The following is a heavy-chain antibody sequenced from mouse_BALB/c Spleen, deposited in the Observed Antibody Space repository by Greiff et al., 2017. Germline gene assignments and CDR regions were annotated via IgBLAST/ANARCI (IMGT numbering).Heavy chain of an antibody. V-gene: IGHV7-3*02. J-gene: IGHJ3*01. D-gene: IGHD2-4*01. CDR1: GFTFTDYY. Sequence: EVQVVESGGGLVQPGGSLRLSCATSGFTFTDYYMSWVRQPPGKALEWLGFIINKANGYTTEYSASMKGRFTISRDNSQSILYLQMNTLRAEDSATYYCARDMVAIYYDYDGLAYWGQGTLVTVSA. CDR2: IINKANGYTT. CDR3: ARDMVAIYYDYDGLAY.